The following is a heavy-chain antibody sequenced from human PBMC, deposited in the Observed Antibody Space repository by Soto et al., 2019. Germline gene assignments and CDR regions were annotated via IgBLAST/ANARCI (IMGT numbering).Heavy chain of an antibody. J-gene: IGHJ4*02. CDR1: GGTFSSYA. CDR3: ARGPTVTTLSVY. Sequence: ASVKVSCKASGGTFSSYAISWVRQAPGQGLEWMGGIIPIFGTANYAQKFQGRVTITADESTSTAYMELSSLRSEDTAVYYCARGPTVTTLSVYCGQGTLVTVSS. D-gene: IGHD4-17*01. CDR2: IIPIFGTA. V-gene: IGHV1-69*13.